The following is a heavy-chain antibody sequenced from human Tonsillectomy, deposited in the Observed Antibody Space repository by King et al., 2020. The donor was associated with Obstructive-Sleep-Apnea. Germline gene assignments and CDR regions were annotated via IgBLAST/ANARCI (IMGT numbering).Heavy chain of an antibody. CDR1: GGSISSSSYY. Sequence: QLQESGPGLVKPSETLSLTCTVSGGSISSSSYYWGWIRQPPGKGLEWIGSISYSGSTYYNPSLKSRVTISTDTSKNQFSLKLSSVTAADTAVFYCARETGGGDVLRFSWFNPWGQGTLVTVSS. D-gene: IGHD3-3*01. V-gene: IGHV4-39*07. CDR2: ISYSGST. CDR3: ARETGGGDVLRFSWFNP. J-gene: IGHJ5*02.